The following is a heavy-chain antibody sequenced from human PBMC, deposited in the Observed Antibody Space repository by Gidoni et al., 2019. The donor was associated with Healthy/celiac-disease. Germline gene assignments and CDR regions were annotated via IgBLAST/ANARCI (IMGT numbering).Heavy chain of an antibody. Sequence: QVQLVQSGAEVKKPGASVKVSCKASGYTFTSYGISWVRQAPGQGLEWMGWISAYNGNTNYAQKLQGRVTMTTDTSTSTADMELRSLRSDDTAVYYCARDLRRIAARHLLGYWGQGTLVTVSS. CDR2: ISAYNGNT. CDR3: ARDLRRIAARHLLGY. D-gene: IGHD6-6*01. CDR1: GYTFTSYG. V-gene: IGHV1-18*01. J-gene: IGHJ4*02.